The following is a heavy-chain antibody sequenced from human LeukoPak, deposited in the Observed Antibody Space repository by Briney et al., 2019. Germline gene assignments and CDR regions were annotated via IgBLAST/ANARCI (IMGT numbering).Heavy chain of an antibody. J-gene: IGHJ6*02. CDR3: ARDQYDSSGYCNGMDV. V-gene: IGHV4-59*01. CDR1: GGSIRSYY. Sequence: PSGTLSLTCTVSGGSIRSYYWSWIRQPPGKGLEWIGYIYYSGRTNYNPSLKSRVTISVDTSKNQFSLKLSSVTAADTAVYYCARDQYDSSGYCNGMDVWGQGTTVTVSS. CDR2: IYYSGRT. D-gene: IGHD3-22*01.